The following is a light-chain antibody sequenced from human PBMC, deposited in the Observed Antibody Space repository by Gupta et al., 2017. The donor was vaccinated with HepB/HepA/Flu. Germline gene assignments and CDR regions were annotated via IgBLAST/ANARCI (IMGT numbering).Light chain of an antibody. CDR2: KHS. Sequence: SLELTQPPPASASPGQTASICCSGDELGDKFVHCYQQKPGQSPLLVIYKHSKRSSGVPVRFSGSNSWTTATLTIGGTQAMDEDDYYCQVWDRNNLVFGGGTKLTVL. V-gene: IGLV3-1*01. J-gene: IGLJ2*01. CDR1: ELGDKF. CDR3: QVWDRNNLV.